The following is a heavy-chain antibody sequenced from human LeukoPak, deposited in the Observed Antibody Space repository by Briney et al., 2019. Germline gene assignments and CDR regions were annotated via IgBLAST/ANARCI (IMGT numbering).Heavy chain of an antibody. CDR1: GYSFTSYW. V-gene: IGHV5-51*01. CDR3: ARRGAAAFDY. CDR2: IYPGDSDT. Sequence: GESLKISCKGSGYSFTSYWIGWVGQMPGKGLEGMGIIYPGDSDTRYRPSFQAQVILSADKSISTAYLQWSTLKASDTDMYYCARRGAAAFDYWGQATLVTVSS. D-gene: IGHD6-13*01. J-gene: IGHJ4*02.